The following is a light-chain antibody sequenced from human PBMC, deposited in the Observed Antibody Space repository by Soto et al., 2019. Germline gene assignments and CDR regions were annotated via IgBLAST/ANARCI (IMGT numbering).Light chain of an antibody. V-gene: IGKV1-5*03. J-gene: IGKJ4*01. CDR2: KAS. CDR3: QQYNNSPGT. CDR1: QTISSW. Sequence: DIQMTQSPSTLSGSVGDRVTITCRASQTISSWLAWYQQKPGKAPKLLIYKASTLKSGVPSRFSGSGSGTEFTLTISSLQSEDFAVYYCQQYNNSPGTFGGGTKVDIK.